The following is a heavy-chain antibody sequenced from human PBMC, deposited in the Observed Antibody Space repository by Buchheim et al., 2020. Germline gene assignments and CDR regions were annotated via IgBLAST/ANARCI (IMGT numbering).Heavy chain of an antibody. V-gene: IGHV3-7*01. CDR3: AREKDQLLGHEGSYYGMDV. CDR2: IKQDGSEK. Sequence: EVQLVESGGGLVQPGGSLRLSCAASGFTFSSYWMSWVRQAPGKGLEWVANIKQDGSEKYYVDSVKGRFTISRDNAKNSLYLQMNSLRAEDTAVYYCAREKDQLLGHEGSYYGMDVWGQGTT. CDR1: GFTFSSYW. J-gene: IGHJ6*02. D-gene: IGHD2-2*01.